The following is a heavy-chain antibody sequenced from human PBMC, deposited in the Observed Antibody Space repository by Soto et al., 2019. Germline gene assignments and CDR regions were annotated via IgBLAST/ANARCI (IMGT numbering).Heavy chain of an antibody. V-gene: IGHV1-69*13. D-gene: IGHD2-8*01. J-gene: IGHJ6*02. CDR1: GGTFSSYA. CDR2: IIPIFGTA. Sequence: SVKVSCKTSGGTFSSYAISWVRQAPGQGLEWMGGIIPIFGTANYAQKFQGRVTITADESTSTAYMELSSLRSEDTAVYYCASLMVYAISQYGMDVWGQGTTVTVSS. CDR3: ASLMVYAISQYGMDV.